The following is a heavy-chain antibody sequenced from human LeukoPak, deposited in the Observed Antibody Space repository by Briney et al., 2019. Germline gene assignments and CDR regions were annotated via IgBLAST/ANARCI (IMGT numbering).Heavy chain of an antibody. CDR2: ISYDGSNK. Sequence: GGSLRLSCAASGFTFSSYGMHWVRQAPGKGLEGVAVISYDGSNKYYADSVKGRFTISRDNSKNTLYLQMNSLRAEDTAVYYCAKDRGSSWLFQHWGQGTLVTVSS. CDR1: GFTFSSYG. V-gene: IGHV3-30*18. CDR3: AKDRGSSWLFQH. J-gene: IGHJ1*01. D-gene: IGHD6-13*01.